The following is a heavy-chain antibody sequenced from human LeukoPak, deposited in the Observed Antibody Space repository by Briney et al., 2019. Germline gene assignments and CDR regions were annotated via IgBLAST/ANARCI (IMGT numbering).Heavy chain of an antibody. D-gene: IGHD1-26*01. J-gene: IGHJ6*02. CDR3: ARSGSYFRYYDYYGMGV. CDR2: ISADDANK. CDR1: RYTFTSYG. Sequence: GASAKLSCKASRYTFTSYGISWVRQAPGHEREWLGWISADDANKNDAQKLPGRVTITTDSPTSTAYMDLRSLRSDDTAVYYWARSGSYFRYYDYYGMGVWAKGPRSRSP. V-gene: IGHV1-18*01.